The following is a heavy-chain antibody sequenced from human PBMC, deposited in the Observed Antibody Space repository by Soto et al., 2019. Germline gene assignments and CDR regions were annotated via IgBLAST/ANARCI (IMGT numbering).Heavy chain of an antibody. CDR1: GYRFSSYW. CDR2: IDPSGSYT. CDR3: ARDEEMATYFDY. J-gene: IGHJ4*02. V-gene: IGHV5-10-1*01. Sequence: XXSLKISCQGSGYRFSSYWITWVRQKPGKGLEWMGRIDPSGSYTNYSASFEGHVTISADKANSTAYLQWSRMRAEDTAVYYCARDEEMATYFDYWGQGTLVTVSS. D-gene: IGHD5-12*01.